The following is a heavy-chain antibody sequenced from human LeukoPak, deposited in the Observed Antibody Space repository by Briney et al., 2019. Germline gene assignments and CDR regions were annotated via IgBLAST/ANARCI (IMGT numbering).Heavy chain of an antibody. CDR2: MNPNSGNT. V-gene: IGHV1-8*03. Sequence: ASVKVSCKASGYTFTSYDINWVRQATGQGLEWMGWMNPNSGNTGYAQKFQGRVTITRNTSISTAYMELSSLRSEDTAVYYCARGVGAVTKNLGDYYMDVWGKGTTVTVSS. CDR3: ARGVGAVTKNLGDYYMDV. D-gene: IGHD4-11*01. J-gene: IGHJ6*03. CDR1: GYTFTSYD.